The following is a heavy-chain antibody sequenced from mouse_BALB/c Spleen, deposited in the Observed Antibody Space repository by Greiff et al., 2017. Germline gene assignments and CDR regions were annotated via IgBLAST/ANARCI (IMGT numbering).Heavy chain of an antibody. CDR1: GYAFSSYW. CDR2: IYPGDGDT. CDR3: ARREMLLSWFAY. J-gene: IGHJ3*01. Sequence: QVQLQQSGAELVRPGSSVKISCKASGYAFSSYWMNWVEQRPGQGLEWIGQIYPGDGDTNYNGKFKGKVTLTADKSSSTAYMQLSSLTSEDSAVYFCARREMLLSWFAYWGQGTLVTVSA. V-gene: IGHV1-80*01. D-gene: IGHD2-12*01.